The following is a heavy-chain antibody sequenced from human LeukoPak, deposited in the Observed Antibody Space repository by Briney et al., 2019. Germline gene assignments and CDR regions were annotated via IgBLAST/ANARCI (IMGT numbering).Heavy chain of an antibody. J-gene: IGHJ5*02. Sequence: ASVRVSCRASGYTFNGYFLHWMRQVPGQGLEWMGWINPNSGGTNYAQKFQGRVTMTRDTSISTAYMELSRLRSDDTAVYYCARDHSGSYFWFDPWGQGTLVTVSS. CDR2: INPNSGGT. V-gene: IGHV1-2*02. CDR3: ARDHSGSYFWFDP. D-gene: IGHD1-26*01. CDR1: GYTFNGYF.